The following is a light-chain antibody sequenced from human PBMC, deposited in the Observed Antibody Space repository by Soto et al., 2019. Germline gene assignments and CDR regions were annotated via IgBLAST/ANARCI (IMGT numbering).Light chain of an antibody. CDR3: YQRSNGKRT. V-gene: IGKV3-11*01. CDR1: QSLXSSY. Sequence: DTVLTHSAGTLSLSPGESATLACRASQSLXSSYLAGHQQKPGQAPRLPXDNASNSVTGIPARLRGSGSATEFTPTISSREPYEFAVYYWYQRSNGKRTFGQGTRLEIK. J-gene: IGKJ5*01. CDR2: NAS.